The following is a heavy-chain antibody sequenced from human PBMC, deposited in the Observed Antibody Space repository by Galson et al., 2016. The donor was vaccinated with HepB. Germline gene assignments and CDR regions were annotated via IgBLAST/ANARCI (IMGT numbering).Heavy chain of an antibody. J-gene: IGHJ5*02. D-gene: IGHD3-10*01. CDR1: SDSISSDY. CDR3: ARRYFGSGSYRFDP. CDR2: IHDSGST. V-gene: IGHV4-59*08. Sequence: LSLTCTVSSDSISSDYWSWIRQSPEKGLEWIGYIHDSGSTKHNPSLRGRVTISVDTSNNQLSLNLRSVTAADTAAYHCARRYFGSGSYRFDPWGQGTVVTFSS.